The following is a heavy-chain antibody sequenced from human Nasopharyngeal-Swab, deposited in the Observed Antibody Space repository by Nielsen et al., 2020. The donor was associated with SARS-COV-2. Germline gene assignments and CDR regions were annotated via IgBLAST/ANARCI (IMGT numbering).Heavy chain of an antibody. D-gene: IGHD6-13*01. J-gene: IGHJ5*02. CDR2: IYYSGST. Sequence: WIRQPPGKGLEWIGSIYYSGSTYYNPSLKSRVTISVDTSKNQFSLKLSSVTAADTAVYYCARDLDSNSWFNWFDPWGQGTLVTVSS. CDR3: ARDLDSNSWFNWFDP. V-gene: IGHV4-39*07.